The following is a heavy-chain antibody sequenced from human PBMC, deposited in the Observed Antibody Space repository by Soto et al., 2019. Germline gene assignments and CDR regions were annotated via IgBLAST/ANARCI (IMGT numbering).Heavy chain of an antibody. CDR3: AITSSITEAVVGHDAFDI. CDR2: IIPIFGTA. J-gene: IGHJ3*02. D-gene: IGHD6-19*01. Sequence: QVQLVQSGAEVKKPGSSVKVSCKASGGTFSSYAISWVRQAPGQGLEWMGGIIPIFGTANYAQKFQGRVTITADESTSTAYMELSSLRSEDTAVYYCAITSSITEAVVGHDAFDIWGQGTMVTVSS. V-gene: IGHV1-69*12. CDR1: GGTFSSYA.